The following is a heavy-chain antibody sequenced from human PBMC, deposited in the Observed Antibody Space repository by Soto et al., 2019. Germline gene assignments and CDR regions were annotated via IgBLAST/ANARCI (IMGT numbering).Heavy chain of an antibody. CDR1: GYTFTDFY. Sequence: QVQLVQSGAEVKKPGASVKLSCKASGYTFTDFYMHWVRQAPGQGLEWRGRINPSGGSTSHAQKCQGRATXXRXRXXGTVYRELSSLRSEDPAAYYCARGVRGYSAYVPGYWGQGTLVTVSS. J-gene: IGHJ4*02. CDR3: ARGVRGYSAYVPGY. CDR2: INPSGGST. V-gene: IGHV1-46*01. D-gene: IGHD5-12*01.